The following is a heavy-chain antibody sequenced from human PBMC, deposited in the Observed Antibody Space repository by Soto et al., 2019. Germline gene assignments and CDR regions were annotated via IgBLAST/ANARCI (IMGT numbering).Heavy chain of an antibody. CDR1: GFTFSRYS. D-gene: IGHD6-19*01. V-gene: IGHV3-21*01. CDR2: ISSSSSYI. CDR3: SRDPGAKYSSGLNDYYYYYIDV. Sequence: GGSLRLSCAASGFTFSRYSMNWVRQAPGKGLEWVSSISSSSSYIYYEDSVKGRFTIVRDNAKNSLYLQMNSLRAEDTAVYYCSRDPGAKYSSGLNDYYYYYIDVWGKGTTVTVSS. J-gene: IGHJ6*03.